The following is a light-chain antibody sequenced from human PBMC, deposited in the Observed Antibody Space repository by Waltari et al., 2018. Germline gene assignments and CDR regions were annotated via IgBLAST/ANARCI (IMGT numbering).Light chain of an antibody. CDR3: QHYVRLPVT. J-gene: IGKJ1*01. CDR1: QSFSRS. V-gene: IGKV3-20*01. CDR2: GAS. Sequence: EIVLTQSPGTLSLFPGERATLSCWASQSFSRSLAWYQQKPGQAPRLRIYGASSRDIGVPDRFSGSGSETDFSLTISRLEPEDVAVYYCQHYVRLPVTFGQGTKVEIK.